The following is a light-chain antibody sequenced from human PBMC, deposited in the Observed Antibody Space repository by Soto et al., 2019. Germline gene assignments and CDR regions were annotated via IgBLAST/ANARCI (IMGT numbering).Light chain of an antibody. Sequence: EFGWTQSPGTLSLSPGERATLYCRASQTVRNKYLAWDQQKPGQAPRLLIYDASSRATGIPDRFSGGGSGTDFTLTISRLEPEDFAVYYCQQFSIYPLTFGGGTHVAIK. CDR3: QQFSIYPLT. V-gene: IGKV3-20*01. CDR2: DAS. J-gene: IGKJ4*01. CDR1: QTVRNKY.